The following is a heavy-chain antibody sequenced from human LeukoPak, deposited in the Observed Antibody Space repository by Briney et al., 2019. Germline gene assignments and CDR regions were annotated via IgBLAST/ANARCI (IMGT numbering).Heavy chain of an antibody. D-gene: IGHD4-17*01. CDR1: GYTFTSNY. CDR2: ISPSGGST. V-gene: IGHV1-46*01. CDR3: ARAGGAMTTVTHAVDY. J-gene: IGHJ4*02. Sequence: ASVKVSCKAFGYTFTSNYMHWVRQAPGQGPEWMGVISPSGGSTTYAQKLQGRVTLTRDMSTSTDYLELSSLRSGDTAVYYCARAGGAMTTVTHAVDYWGQGTLVTVSS.